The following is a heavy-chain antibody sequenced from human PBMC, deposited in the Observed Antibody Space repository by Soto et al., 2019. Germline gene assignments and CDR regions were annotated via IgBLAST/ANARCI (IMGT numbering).Heavy chain of an antibody. CDR2: INWNGGST. J-gene: IGHJ3*02. CDR3: ARDRDSSGYYWYDAFDI. V-gene: IGHV3-20*04. D-gene: IGHD3-22*01. Sequence: PGGSLRLSCAASGFTFDDYGMSWVRQAPGKGLEWVSGINWNGGSTGYADSVKGRFTISRDNAKNSLYLQMNSLRAEDTALYYCARDRDSSGYYWYDAFDIWGQGTMVTVSS. CDR1: GFTFDDYG.